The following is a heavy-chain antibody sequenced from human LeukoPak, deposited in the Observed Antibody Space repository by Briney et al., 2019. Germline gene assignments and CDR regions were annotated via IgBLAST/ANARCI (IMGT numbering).Heavy chain of an antibody. CDR3: AKRYFGNYYFDY. CDR1: GFTFSTYP. D-gene: IGHD2-21*01. V-gene: IGHV3-23*01. CDR2: ISASGDST. Sequence: PGGSLRLSCAASGFTFSTYPMSWVRQAPGKGLEWVSAISASGDSTYYADSVKGRFTISRDNSKNTLYAQMNSLRVEDTAVYYCAKRYFGNYYFDYWGQGALVTVSS. J-gene: IGHJ4*02.